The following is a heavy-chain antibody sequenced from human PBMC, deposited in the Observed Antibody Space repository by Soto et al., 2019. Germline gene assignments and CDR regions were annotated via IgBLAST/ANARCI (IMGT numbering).Heavy chain of an antibody. Sequence: SETLSLTCTVSGGSISSYYWSWIRQPPGKGLEWTGYIHYSGSTKYNPSLESRVTISVDTSKNQFSLKLSSVTAADTALYYCAREQYYYGSGRHYYSGMDVWGQGTTVTVSS. J-gene: IGHJ6*02. CDR2: IHYSGST. V-gene: IGHV4-59*08. CDR1: GGSISSYY. D-gene: IGHD3-10*01. CDR3: AREQYYYGSGRHYYSGMDV.